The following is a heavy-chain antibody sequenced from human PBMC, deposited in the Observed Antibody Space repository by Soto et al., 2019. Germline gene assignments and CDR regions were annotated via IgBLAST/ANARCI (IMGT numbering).Heavy chain of an antibody. D-gene: IGHD6-19*01. CDR1: GFTFDDYA. CDR2: ISWNSGSI. CDR3: AKDRGLVLSVYFDY. V-gene: IGHV3-9*01. Sequence: EVQLVESGGGLVQPGRSLRLSCAASGFTFDDYAMHWVRQAPGKGLEWVSGISWNSGSIGYADSVKGRFTISRDNAKNPLYLQMNSLRAEDTALYYCAKDRGLVLSVYFDYWGQGTLVTVSS. J-gene: IGHJ4*02.